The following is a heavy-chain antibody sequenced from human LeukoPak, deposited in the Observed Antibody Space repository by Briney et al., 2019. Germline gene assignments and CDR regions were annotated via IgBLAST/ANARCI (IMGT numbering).Heavy chain of an antibody. V-gene: IGHV4-39*07. J-gene: IGHJ5*02. CDR3: ARVAGLLVSAAPGWFDP. CDR1: GGSISSSSYY. CDR2: IYYSGST. D-gene: IGHD2-8*01. Sequence: SETLSLTCTVSGGSISSSSYYWGWIRQPPGKGLEWIGSIYYSGSTYYNPSLKSRVTISVDTSKNQFSLKLSSVTAADTAVYYCARVAGLLVSAAPGWFDPWGQGTLVTVSS.